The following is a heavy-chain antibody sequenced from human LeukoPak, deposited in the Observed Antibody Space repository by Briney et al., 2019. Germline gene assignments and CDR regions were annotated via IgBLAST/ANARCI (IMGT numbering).Heavy chain of an antibody. Sequence: PGRSLRLSCAASGFTFSSYAMHWVRQAPGKGLEWVAVISYDGSNKYYADSVKGRFTISRDNSKNTLYLQMNSLRAEDTAVYYCARAKDYYGSGSYSYKMEGDAFDIWGQGTMVTVSS. D-gene: IGHD3-10*01. V-gene: IGHV3-30-3*01. CDR1: GFTFSSYA. CDR2: ISYDGSNK. CDR3: ARAKDYYGSGSYSYKMEGDAFDI. J-gene: IGHJ3*02.